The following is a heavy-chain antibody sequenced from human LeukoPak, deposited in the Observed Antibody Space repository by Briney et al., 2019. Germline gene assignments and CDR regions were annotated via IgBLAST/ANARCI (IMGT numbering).Heavy chain of an antibody. V-gene: IGHV1-18*01. Sequence: GASVKVSCKASGYTFTSYGISWVRQAPGQGLEWMGWISAYNGNTNYAQKPQGRVTMTTDTSTSTAYMELRSLRSDDTAVYYCARAHFFDSSSSTLDYWGQGTLVTVSS. CDR2: ISAYNGNT. J-gene: IGHJ4*02. CDR3: ARAHFFDSSSSTLDY. CDR1: GYTFTSYG. D-gene: IGHD6-13*01.